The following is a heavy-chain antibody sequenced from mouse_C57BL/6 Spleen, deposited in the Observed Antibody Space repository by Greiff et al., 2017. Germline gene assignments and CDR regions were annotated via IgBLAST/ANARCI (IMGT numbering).Heavy chain of an antibody. CDR3: ARLTTVVAPYFDY. Sequence: VQLQQSGPVLVKPGASVKMSCKASGYTFTDYYMNWVKQSHGKSLEWIGVINPYNGGTSYNQKFKGKATLTVDKSSSTAYMELNSLTSEDSAVXYGARLTTVVAPYFDYWGQGTTLTVSS. V-gene: IGHV1-19*01. CDR2: INPYNGGT. J-gene: IGHJ2*01. CDR1: GYTFTDYY. D-gene: IGHD1-1*01.